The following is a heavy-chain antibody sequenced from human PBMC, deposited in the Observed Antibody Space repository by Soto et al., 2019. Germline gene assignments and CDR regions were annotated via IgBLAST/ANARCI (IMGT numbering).Heavy chain of an antibody. CDR2: INPNSGGT. J-gene: IGHJ6*02. CDR3: ASSGFWSADYYYYGMDV. CDR1: GYTFTGYY. Sequence: ASVKVSCKASGYTFTGYYMHWVRQAPGQGLEWMGWINPNSGGTNYAQKFQGWVTMTRDTSISTAYMELSRLRSDDTAVYYCASSGFWSADYYYYGMDVWGQGTTVTVSS. V-gene: IGHV1-2*04. D-gene: IGHD3-3*01.